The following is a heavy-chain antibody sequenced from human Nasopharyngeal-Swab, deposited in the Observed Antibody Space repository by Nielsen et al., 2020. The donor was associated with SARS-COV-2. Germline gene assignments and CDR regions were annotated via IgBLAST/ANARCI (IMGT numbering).Heavy chain of an antibody. D-gene: IGHD6-13*01. V-gene: IGHV3-33*01. J-gene: IGHJ4*02. Sequence: GESLKISCAASGFNFSDYGMHWVRQAPGKGLEWVAVVWHDGTNKYHAESVKGRFTISRDNSKNTLYLQMNSLRAEDTAVYYCAREGDPIAAAGTLDYWGQGALVTVSS. CDR2: VWHDGTNK. CDR3: AREGDPIAAAGTLDY. CDR1: GFNFSDYG.